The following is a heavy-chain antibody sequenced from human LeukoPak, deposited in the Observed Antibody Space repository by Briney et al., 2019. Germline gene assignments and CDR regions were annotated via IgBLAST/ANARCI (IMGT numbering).Heavy chain of an antibody. D-gene: IGHD2-2*01. J-gene: IGHJ4*02. CDR2: ISSSSSTI. CDR3: ARDPYCSSTSCYPTGSD. V-gene: IGHV3-48*01. Sequence: GGSLRLSCAASGFTFSSYSMNWVRQAPGKGLEWVSYISSSSSTIYYADSVKGRFTISRDNSKNTLYLQMNSLRAEDTAVYYCARDPYCSSTSCYPTGSDWGQGTLVTVSS. CDR1: GFTFSSYS.